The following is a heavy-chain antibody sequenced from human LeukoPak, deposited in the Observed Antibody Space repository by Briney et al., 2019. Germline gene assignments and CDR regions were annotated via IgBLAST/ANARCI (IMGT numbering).Heavy chain of an antibody. D-gene: IGHD3-22*01. CDR2: ISGSGGVT. V-gene: IGHV3-11*04. CDR3: ARSLIVASEDY. J-gene: IGHJ4*02. CDR1: GFRFYSFY. Sequence: PGGSLRLSCAASGFRFYSFYMGWIRQVPGKGLDEIALISGSGGVTYYAESAKGRFSISRDNTKNSVSLQMNSLSADDTAVYYCARSLIVASEDYWGQGTLVTVSS.